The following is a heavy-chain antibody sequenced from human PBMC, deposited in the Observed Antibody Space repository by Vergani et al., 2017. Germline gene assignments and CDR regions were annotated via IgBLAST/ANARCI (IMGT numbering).Heavy chain of an antibody. J-gene: IGHJ6*03. CDR1: GGSFTSYH. CDR3: ARVNTETNGHLYYYYYMDV. CDR2: IDHTGRP. D-gene: IGHD4-11*01. Sequence: QVQLQQWGGGLLTPSETLSLTCVVNGGSFTSYHWTWIRQSPGEGLEWVGDIDHTGRPDYNPSLKSRLTMSVDKSRNQFSLTLNSVTATDTAIYFCARVNTETNGHLYYYYYMDVCGQGTAVAVS. V-gene: IGHV4-34*01.